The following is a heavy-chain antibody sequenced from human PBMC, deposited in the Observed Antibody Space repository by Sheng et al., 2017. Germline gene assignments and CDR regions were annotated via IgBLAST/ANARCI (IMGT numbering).Heavy chain of an antibody. Sequence: QVQLQQWGAGLLKPSETLSLTCAVYGGSFSGYYWSWIRQPPGKGLEWIGEINHSGSTNYNPSLKSRVTISVDTSKNQFSLKLSSVTAADTAVYYCARAHITMVRGVIIMADYWGQGTLVTVSS. D-gene: IGHD3-10*01. CDR3: ARAHITMVRGVIIMADY. CDR2: INHSGST. J-gene: IGHJ4*02. CDR1: GGSFSGYY. V-gene: IGHV4-34*01.